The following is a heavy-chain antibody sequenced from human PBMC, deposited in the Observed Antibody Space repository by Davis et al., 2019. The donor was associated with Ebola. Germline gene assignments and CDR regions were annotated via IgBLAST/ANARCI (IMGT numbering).Heavy chain of an antibody. CDR1: GFTFSSYG. V-gene: IGHV3-30*03. D-gene: IGHD2-8*01. J-gene: IGHJ4*02. Sequence: GESLKISCAASGFTFSSYGMHWVRQAPGKGLEWVAVISYDGSNKYYADSVKGRFTISRDNSKNTLYLQMNSLRAEDTAVYYCARQLRVYAVGGATYYFDYWGQGTLVTVSS. CDR2: ISYDGSNK. CDR3: ARQLRVYAVGGATYYFDY.